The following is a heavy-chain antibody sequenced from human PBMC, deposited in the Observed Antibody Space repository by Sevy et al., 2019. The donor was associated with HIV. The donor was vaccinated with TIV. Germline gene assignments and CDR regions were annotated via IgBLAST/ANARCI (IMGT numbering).Heavy chain of an antibody. J-gene: IGHJ4*02. D-gene: IGHD3-10*01. CDR1: GFTFSSYS. Sequence: GGSLRLSCAASGFTFSSYSMSWVRQAPGKGLEWVSSISSSSSYIYYADSVKGRFTISRDNAKNSLYLQMNSLRAEDTAVYYCAATWGSGMNYFDYWGQRTLVTVSS. V-gene: IGHV3-21*01. CDR2: ISSSSSYI. CDR3: AATWGSGMNYFDY.